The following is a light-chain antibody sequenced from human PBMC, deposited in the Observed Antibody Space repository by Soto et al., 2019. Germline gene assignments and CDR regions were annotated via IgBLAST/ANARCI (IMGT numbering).Light chain of an antibody. CDR1: GSDIGSYNY. V-gene: IGLV2-14*03. Sequence: QSALTQPASVSGSPGQSITISCTGTGSDIGSYNYVSWYQHHPGKVPKFIIYDVTNRPSGVSDRFSGSKSGNTASLTISGFQAEDEADYYCTSYTSASTYVFGTGTKLTVL. J-gene: IGLJ1*01. CDR2: DVT. CDR3: TSYTSASTYV.